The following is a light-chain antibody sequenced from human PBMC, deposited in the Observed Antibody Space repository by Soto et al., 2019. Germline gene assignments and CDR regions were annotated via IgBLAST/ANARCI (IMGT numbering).Light chain of an antibody. J-gene: IGLJ2*01. CDR1: SSDVGSYNL. CDR3: CSYAGSSTPVV. Sequence: QSVLTQPASVSGSPGQSITISCTGTSSDVGSYNLVSWYQQHPGKAPKLMIYEGSKRPSGVSNRFSGSKSGNTASRTISGLQAEDEADYYCCSYAGSSTPVVFGGGTQLTVL. V-gene: IGLV2-23*01. CDR2: EGS.